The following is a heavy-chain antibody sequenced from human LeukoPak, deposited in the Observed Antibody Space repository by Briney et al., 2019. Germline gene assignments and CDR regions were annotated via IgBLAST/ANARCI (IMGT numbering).Heavy chain of an antibody. Sequence: PSETLSLTCTVSGYSISTGYYWDWIRQPPGKGLEWIGTFYHGGSTYYNPSLKSRVTISVDTSKNQFSLNLTSVTAADTAVYYCARDVGGSYWAVAFDIWGQGTMVTVSS. CDR1: GYSISTGYY. CDR3: ARDVGGSYWAVAFDI. CDR2: FYHGGST. D-gene: IGHD1-26*01. V-gene: IGHV4-38-2*02. J-gene: IGHJ3*02.